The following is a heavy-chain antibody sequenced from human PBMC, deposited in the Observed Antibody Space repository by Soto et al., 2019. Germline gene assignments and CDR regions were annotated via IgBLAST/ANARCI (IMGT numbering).Heavy chain of an antibody. V-gene: IGHV2-5*02. Sequence: GSGPTLVNPTQTLTLTCTFSGFSLGTSGVGVGWIRQPPGKALEWLALIYWDDDKRYSPSLKSRLTITKDTSKSQVVLTMTNMDPVDTATYYCAHIRFCSGGSCYPTFDYWGQGTLVTVSS. D-gene: IGHD2-15*01. J-gene: IGHJ4*02. CDR2: IYWDDDK. CDR3: AHIRFCSGGSCYPTFDY. CDR1: GFSLGTSGVG.